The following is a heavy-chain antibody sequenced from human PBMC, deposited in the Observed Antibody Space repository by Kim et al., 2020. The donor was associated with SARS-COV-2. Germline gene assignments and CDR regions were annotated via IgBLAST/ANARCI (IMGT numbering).Heavy chain of an antibody. V-gene: IGHV3-48*03. D-gene: IGHD2-2*01. CDR3: ARSLYCSSTSCFYGMDV. J-gene: IGHJ6*02. CDR1: GFTFSTYE. CDR2: ISTSGSTI. Sequence: GGSLRLSCAASGFTFSTYEMNWVRQAPGKGLEWISYISTSGSTIYYADSVKGRFTISRDNAKSSLSLQMNSLGAEDTAVYYCARSLYCSSTSCFYGMDVWGQGTTVTVSS.